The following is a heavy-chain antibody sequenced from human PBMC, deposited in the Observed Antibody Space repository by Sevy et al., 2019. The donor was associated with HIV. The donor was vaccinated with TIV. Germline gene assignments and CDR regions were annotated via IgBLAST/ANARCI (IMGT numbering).Heavy chain of an antibody. D-gene: IGHD3-22*01. Sequence: GGSLRLSCAASGFIFSDYAMSWVRQAPGKGLEWVSSISGGDDSTYYADSVKGRFTVSRDNSKNTLYLQMNTLRADDTALDYCAKFGDYYDSGGYYWYFEFWGRGTLVTVSS. CDR2: ISGGDDST. V-gene: IGHV3-23*01. CDR3: AKFGDYYDSGGYYWYFEF. CDR1: GFIFSDYA. J-gene: IGHJ2*01.